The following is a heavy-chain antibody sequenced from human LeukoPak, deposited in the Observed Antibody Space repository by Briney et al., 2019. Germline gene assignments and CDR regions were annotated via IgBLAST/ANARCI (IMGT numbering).Heavy chain of an antibody. V-gene: IGHV4-34*01. Sequence: PSETLSLTCAVYGGSFSGYYWSWIRQPPGKGLEWIGEINHSGSTNYNPSLKSRVTLSVDTSKNQFSLKLSSVTAADTAVYYCAKRYSSSRGYYMDVWGKGTTVTVSS. D-gene: IGHD6-6*01. CDR2: INHSGST. J-gene: IGHJ6*03. CDR1: GGSFSGYY. CDR3: AKRYSSSRGYYMDV.